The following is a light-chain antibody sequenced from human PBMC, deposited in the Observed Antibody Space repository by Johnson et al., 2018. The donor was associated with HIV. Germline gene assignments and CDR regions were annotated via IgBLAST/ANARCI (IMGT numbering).Light chain of an antibody. CDR3: GTWDKSLNTGAV. CDR2: EDN. V-gene: IGLV1-51*02. J-gene: IGLJ1*01. CDR1: SSNIGNNY. Sequence: QSVLTQPPSVSAAPGQKVTISCSGSSSNIGNNYVSWYRQLPGTAPKVLIYEDNKRPSGIPDRFSGSKSGTSAALDIAGLQTGDEADYYCGTWDKSLNTGAVFGTGTKVTVL.